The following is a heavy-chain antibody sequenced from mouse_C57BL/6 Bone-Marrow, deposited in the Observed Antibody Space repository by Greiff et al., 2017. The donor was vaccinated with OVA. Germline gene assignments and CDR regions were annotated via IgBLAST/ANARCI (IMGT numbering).Heavy chain of an antibody. CDR2: INPSTGGT. CDR1: GYSFTGYY. J-gene: IGHJ4*01. CDR3: ARHYAMDY. Sequence: VQLKESGPELVKPGASVKISCKASGYSFTGYYMNWVKQSPEKSLEWIGEINPSTGGTTYNQKFKAKATLTVDKSSSTAYMQLKSLTSEDSAVYYCARHYAMDYWGQGTSVTVSS. V-gene: IGHV1-42*01.